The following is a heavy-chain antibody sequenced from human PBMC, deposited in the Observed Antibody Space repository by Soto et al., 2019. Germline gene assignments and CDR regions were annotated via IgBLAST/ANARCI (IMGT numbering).Heavy chain of an antibody. J-gene: IGHJ4*02. CDR3: ARDLQWELLVH. Sequence: EVQLVESGGGLVKPGGSLRLSCAASGFTFSSYSMNWVRQAPGKGLEWVSAISSSSSYIYYADSVKGRFTISRDNAKNSVYLQMNSLRSEDTAVYYCARDLQWELLVHWGQGTLVTVSS. V-gene: IGHV3-21*01. CDR1: GFTFSSYS. D-gene: IGHD1-26*01. CDR2: ISSSSSYI.